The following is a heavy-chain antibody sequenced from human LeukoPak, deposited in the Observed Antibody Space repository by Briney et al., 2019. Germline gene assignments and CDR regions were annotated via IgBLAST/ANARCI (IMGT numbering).Heavy chain of an antibody. CDR1: GGSFSGYY. V-gene: IGHV4-4*07. CDR2: IYTSGST. Sequence: SETLSLTCAVYGGSFSGYYWSWLRQPPGKGLEWIGRIYTSGSTNYNPSLKSRVTISVDTSKNQFSLKLSSVTAADTAVYYCARDRGTWNDDGFDYWGQGTLVTVSS. CDR3: ARDRGTWNDDGFDY. D-gene: IGHD1-1*01. J-gene: IGHJ4*02.